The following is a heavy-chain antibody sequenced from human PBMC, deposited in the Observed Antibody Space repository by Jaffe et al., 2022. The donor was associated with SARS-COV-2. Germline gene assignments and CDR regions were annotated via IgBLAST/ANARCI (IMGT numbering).Heavy chain of an antibody. V-gene: IGHV4-28*03. Sequence: QVQLQESGPGLVKPSDTLSLTCAVSGYSISSSNWWGWIRQPPGKGLEWIGYIYYSGSTYYNPSLKSRVTMSVDTSKNQFSLKLSSVTAVDTAVYYCARGGTAAGPIFAKLGRYGMDVWGQGTTVTVSS. CDR3: ARGGTAAGPIFAKLGRYGMDV. J-gene: IGHJ6*02. CDR2: IYYSGST. D-gene: IGHD6-13*01. CDR1: GYSISSSNW.